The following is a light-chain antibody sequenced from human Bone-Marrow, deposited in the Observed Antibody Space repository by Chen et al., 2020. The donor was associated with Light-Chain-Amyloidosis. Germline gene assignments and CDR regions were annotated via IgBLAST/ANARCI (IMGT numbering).Light chain of an antibody. CDR2: QDN. CDR3: QAWDSSTSV. J-gene: IGLJ1*01. V-gene: IGLV3-1*01. Sequence: SYELTQPPSVSVSPGQTASITCSGDKLGEKYACWYQQKPGQSPVMIIYQDNKRPSGIPERFSGSNSGNTATLTISGTQAMDEGDYYCQAWDSSTSVFGTGTRVTVL. CDR1: KLGEKY.